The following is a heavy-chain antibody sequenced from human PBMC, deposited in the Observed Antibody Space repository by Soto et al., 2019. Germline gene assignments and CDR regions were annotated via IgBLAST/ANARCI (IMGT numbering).Heavy chain of an antibody. CDR3: ARAAPRLVTIFGVDTNYGMDV. J-gene: IGHJ6*02. CDR2: ISSRSSTT. CDR1: GFTVSTYS. D-gene: IGHD3-3*01. Sequence: PGGSLRLSCAASGFTVSTYSMNWVRQAPGKGLEWVSYISSRSSTTYYADSVKGRFTISRDNAKNSLSLQMNSLRDEDTAVYYCARAAPRLVTIFGVDTNYGMDVWGQGTMVTVSS. V-gene: IGHV3-48*02.